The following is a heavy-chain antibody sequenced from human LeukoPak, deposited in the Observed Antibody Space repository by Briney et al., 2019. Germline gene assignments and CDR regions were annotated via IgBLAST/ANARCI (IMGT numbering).Heavy chain of an antibody. CDR1: GFTFSGSA. V-gene: IGHV3-73*01. CDR3: TRRIDYYGDYIYYYYGMDV. Sequence: GGSLKLSCAASGFTFSGSAMHWVRQASGKGLEWVGRIRSNANNYATAYAASVKGRFTISRDDSKNTAYLQMNSLKTEDTAVYYCTRRIDYYGDYIYYYYGMDVWGQGTTVTVSS. D-gene: IGHD4-17*01. J-gene: IGHJ6*02. CDR2: IRSNANNYAT.